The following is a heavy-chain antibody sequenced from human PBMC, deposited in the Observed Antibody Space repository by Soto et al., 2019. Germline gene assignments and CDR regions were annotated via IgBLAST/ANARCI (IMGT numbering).Heavy chain of an antibody. J-gene: IGHJ4*02. CDR2: IYYSGST. CDR1: GGSISSSSYY. CDR3: ARRANHEYFDY. D-gene: IGHD7-27*01. V-gene: IGHV4-39*01. Sequence: SETLSLTCTVSGGSISSSSYYWGWIRQPPGKGLEWIGSIYYSGSTYYNPSLKSRVTISVDTSKNQFSLKLSSVTAADTAVYYCARRANHEYFDYSGQGTLVTVSS.